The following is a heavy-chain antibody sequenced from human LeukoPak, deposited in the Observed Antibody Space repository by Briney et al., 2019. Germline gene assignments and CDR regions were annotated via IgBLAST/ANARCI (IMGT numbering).Heavy chain of an antibody. CDR3: AKGLAAGSQYFDY. CDR1: GLTVSSNY. D-gene: IGHD6-25*01. Sequence: GGSLRLSCAASGLTVSSNYMSWVRQAPGKGLEWVSAVGSDGINTAYTDSVKGRFTISRDNSNNILYLQLTNLRAEDTAVYYCAKGLAAGSQYFDYWGQGTLVTVSS. V-gene: IGHV3-53*01. J-gene: IGHJ4*02. CDR2: VGSDGINT.